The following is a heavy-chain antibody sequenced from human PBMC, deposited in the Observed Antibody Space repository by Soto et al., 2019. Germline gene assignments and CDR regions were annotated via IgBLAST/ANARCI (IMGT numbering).Heavy chain of an antibody. CDR2: IWYDGSNK. Sequence: GSLRLSCAASGFTFSSYGMHWVRQAPGKGLEWVAVIWYDGSNKYYADSVKGRFTISRDNSKNTLYLQMNSLRAEDTAVYYCARDSYDFWSGYWAPLGARNYYGMDVWGQGTTVTVSS. CDR3: ARDSYDFWSGYWAPLGARNYYGMDV. D-gene: IGHD3-3*01. J-gene: IGHJ6*02. V-gene: IGHV3-33*01. CDR1: GFTFSSYG.